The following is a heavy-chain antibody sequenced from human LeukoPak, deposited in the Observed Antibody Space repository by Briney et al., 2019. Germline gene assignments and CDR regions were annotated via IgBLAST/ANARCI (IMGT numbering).Heavy chain of an antibody. CDR1: GGSISSYY. CDR2: IYCSGST. D-gene: IGHD4-17*01. Sequence: ASETLSLTCTVSGGSISSYYWSWIRQPPGKGLEWIGYIYCSGSTNYNPSLKSRVTISVDTSKNQFSLKLSSVTAADTAVYYCASYGAAGYWGQGTLVTVSS. J-gene: IGHJ4*02. CDR3: ASYGAAGY. V-gene: IGHV4-59*01.